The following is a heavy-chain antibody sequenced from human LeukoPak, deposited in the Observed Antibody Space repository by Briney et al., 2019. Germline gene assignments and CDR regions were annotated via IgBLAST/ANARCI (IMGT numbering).Heavy chain of an antibody. CDR3: AKSYHYYGSSIDY. D-gene: IGHD3-10*01. CDR2: KWYDGSNK. V-gene: IGHV3-33*06. J-gene: IGHJ4*02. CDR1: GFTFSSYG. Sequence: GGSLRLSCAASGFTFSSYGMHWVRQAPGKGLEWVAVKWYDGSNKYYADSVKGRFTISRDNSKNTLYLQMNSLRAEDTAVYYCAKSYHYYGSSIDYWGQGTLVTVSS.